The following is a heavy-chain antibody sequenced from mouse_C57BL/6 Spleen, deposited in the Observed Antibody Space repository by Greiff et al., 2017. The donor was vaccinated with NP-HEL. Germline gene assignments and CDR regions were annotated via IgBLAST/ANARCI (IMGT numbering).Heavy chain of an antibody. J-gene: IGHJ4*01. D-gene: IGHD1-1*01. CDR1: GYTFTSYD. V-gene: IGHV1-85*01. Sequence: QVQLQQSGPELVKPGASVKLSCKASGYTFTSYDINWVKQRPGRGLEWIGWIYPRDGSTKYNEKFKGKATLTVDTSSSTADMELHSLTSEDSAVYFCARGGDYYGSSYPYYAMDYWGQGTSVTVSS. CDR2: IYPRDGST. CDR3: ARGGDYYGSSYPYYAMDY.